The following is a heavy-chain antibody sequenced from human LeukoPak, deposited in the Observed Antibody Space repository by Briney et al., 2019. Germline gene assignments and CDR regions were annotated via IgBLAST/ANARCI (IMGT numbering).Heavy chain of an antibody. CDR3: ARGSHISPLAT. V-gene: IGHV4-34*01. CDR2: INHSGST. J-gene: IGHJ5*02. Sequence: SETLSLTCGVYGGSFSGYYWSWFLQPPGKGLEWIGEINHSGSTNYNPSLKSRVTISVDTSKNQFSLKLSSVTAADTAVYYCARGSHISPLATWGQGTLVTVSS. D-gene: IGHD3-3*02. CDR1: GGSFSGYY.